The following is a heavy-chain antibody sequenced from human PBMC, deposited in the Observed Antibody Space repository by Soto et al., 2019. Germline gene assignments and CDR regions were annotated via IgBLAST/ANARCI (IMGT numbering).Heavy chain of an antibody. Sequence: PGGSLRLSCAVSGFTFSAYPMSWVRQAPGKGLEWISTVSSNGGSTYYPDSVKGRFTISRDNSKNTLYLQMNSLRAEDTGVYYCARGWLRTGFDTWGQGTMVTVSS. CDR3: ARGWLRTGFDT. CDR1: GFTFSAYP. CDR2: VSSNGGST. D-gene: IGHD2-8*02. V-gene: IGHV3-23*01. J-gene: IGHJ3*02.